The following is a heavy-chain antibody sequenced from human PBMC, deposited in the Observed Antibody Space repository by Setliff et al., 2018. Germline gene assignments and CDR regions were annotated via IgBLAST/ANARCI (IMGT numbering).Heavy chain of an antibody. CDR2: VKSKSEGGTT. Sequence: PGGSLRLSCAASGFTFSNAWMSWVRQAPGKGLEWVGRVKSKSEGGTTHYAGPVKGRITVSRDDSKNTLYLDLNSLQIEDTAVYYCTTDWSRGDSGNYLRLDYWGPGTLVTVSS. J-gene: IGHJ4*02. CDR1: GFTFSNAW. D-gene: IGHD3-10*01. CDR3: TTDWSRGDSGNYLRLDY. V-gene: IGHV3-15*05.